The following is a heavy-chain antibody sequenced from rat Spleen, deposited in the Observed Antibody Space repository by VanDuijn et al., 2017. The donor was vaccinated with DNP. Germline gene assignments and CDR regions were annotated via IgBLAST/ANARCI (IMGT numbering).Heavy chain of an antibody. V-gene: IGHV2-6*01. Sequence: QVQLKESGPGMVQPSQTLSLTCTVSVFSLTDYSVHWVRQPPGKVLEWIAAISSGGRTYYNSAVQSRLSISRDTSKCQVFLKMNSLQPEDTGTYYCARHDGAAHWFASWGQGTLVTVSS. CDR3: ARHDGAAHWFAS. J-gene: IGHJ3*01. CDR2: ISSGGRT. D-gene: IGHD1-2*01. CDR1: VFSLTDYS.